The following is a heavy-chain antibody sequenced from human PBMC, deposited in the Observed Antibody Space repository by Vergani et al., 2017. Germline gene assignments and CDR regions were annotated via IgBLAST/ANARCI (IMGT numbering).Heavy chain of an antibody. D-gene: IGHD6-19*01. J-gene: IGHJ5*02. CDR3: ARGGDSRGSP. Sequence: QVQLQESGPGLVKPSQTLSLTCTVSGGSISSGSFYWSWIRQPAGKGLEWIGRMYTSGSTNYSPSLKSRVTISVDTSKNQFSLKLSSVTAADTAVYYCARGGDSRGSPWGQGTLVTVSS. CDR2: MYTSGST. V-gene: IGHV4-61*02. CDR1: GGSISSGSFY.